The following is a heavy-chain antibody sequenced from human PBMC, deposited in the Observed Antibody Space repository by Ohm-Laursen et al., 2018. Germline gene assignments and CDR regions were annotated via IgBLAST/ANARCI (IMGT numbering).Heavy chain of an antibody. CDR3: AGQYYFDSSAYYGAFDI. D-gene: IGHD3-22*01. Sequence: VSSVKVSCKASGGTFSSYAISWVRQAPGQGLEWMGGIIPIFGTANYAQKFQGRVTITADESTSTAYMELSSLRSEDTAVYYCAGQYYFDSSAYYGAFDIWGQGTMVTVSS. CDR2: IIPIFGTA. J-gene: IGHJ3*02. CDR1: GGTFSSYA. V-gene: IGHV1-69*01.